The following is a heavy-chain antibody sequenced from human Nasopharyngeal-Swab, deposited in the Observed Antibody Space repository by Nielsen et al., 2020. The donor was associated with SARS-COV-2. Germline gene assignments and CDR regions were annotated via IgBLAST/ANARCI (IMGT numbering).Heavy chain of an antibody. J-gene: IGHJ4*02. D-gene: IGHD5-18*01. V-gene: IGHV3-11*01. Sequence: GESLKISCAASGFTFSDYYMSWIRQAPGKGLEWVSYISSSGSTIYYADSVKGRFTISRDNAKNSLYLQMNSLRAEDTAVYYCAGIARGYSYGYALWGQGTLVTVSS. CDR2: ISSSGSTI. CDR3: AGIARGYSYGYAL. CDR1: GFTFSDYY.